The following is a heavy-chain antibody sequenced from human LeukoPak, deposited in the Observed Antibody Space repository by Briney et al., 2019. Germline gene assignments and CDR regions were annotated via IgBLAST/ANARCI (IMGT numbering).Heavy chain of an antibody. V-gene: IGHV4-4*07. CDR1: GGSISSYY. CDR3: ARGPVVPAAIPYYYYMDV. CDR2: IYTSGST. Sequence: KPSETLSLTCTVSGGSISSYYWSWIRQPAGKGLEWIGHIYTSGSTNYNPSLKSRVTISVDTSKNQFSLKLSSVTAADTAVYYCARGPVVPAAIPYYYYMDVWGKGTTVTVSS. D-gene: IGHD2-2*01. J-gene: IGHJ6*03.